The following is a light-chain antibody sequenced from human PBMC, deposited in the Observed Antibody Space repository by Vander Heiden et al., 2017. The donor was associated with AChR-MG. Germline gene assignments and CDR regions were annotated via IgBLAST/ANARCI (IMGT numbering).Light chain of an antibody. J-gene: IGKJ3*01. CDR3: QQDYSTPFT. Sequence: DIVMTQSPDSLAVSLGERATINCKSSQSVLYSSNNKNYLAWYQQKPGQPPKLLIYWASTRESGVPDRFSGSGSGTDFTFTISSLQAEDVAVYYCQQDYSTPFTFGHGTKVDIK. CDR2: WAS. V-gene: IGKV4-1*01. CDR1: QSVLYSSNNKNY.